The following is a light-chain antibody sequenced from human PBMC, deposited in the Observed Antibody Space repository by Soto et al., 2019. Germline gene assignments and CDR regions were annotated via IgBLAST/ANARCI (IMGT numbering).Light chain of an antibody. CDR3: QQYGSSPRT. CDR1: QSVSSSS. J-gene: IGKJ1*01. V-gene: IGKV3-20*01. Sequence: EIVLTQSPGTLSLSPGDRATLSCRASQSVSSSSLAWYQQKPGQAPRLLIYGASIRATGIPDRFSGSGSGTDFTLSISRLEREDFAVYSCQQYGSSPRTFGQGTKVEIK. CDR2: GAS.